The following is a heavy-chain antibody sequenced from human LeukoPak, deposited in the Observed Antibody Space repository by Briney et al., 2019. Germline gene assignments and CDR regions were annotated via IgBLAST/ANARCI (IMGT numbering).Heavy chain of an antibody. V-gene: IGHV3-43*01. Sequence: GSLRLSCAASRFTFDDYIMHWVRQAPGKGLEWVSLISWDGETTYYADSVKGRFTTSRDNSKNSLYLQMNSLRSEDTALYYCAKERQGGNSYGDEAFYFDYWGQGTLVTVSS. D-gene: IGHD4-23*01. CDR3: AKERQGGNSYGDEAFYFDY. J-gene: IGHJ4*02. CDR2: ISWDGETT. CDR1: RFTFDDYI.